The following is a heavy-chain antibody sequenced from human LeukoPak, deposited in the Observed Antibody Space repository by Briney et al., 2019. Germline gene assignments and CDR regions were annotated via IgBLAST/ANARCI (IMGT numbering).Heavy chain of an antibody. J-gene: IGHJ5*02. CDR3: ARETGTNPAGKYKWFDP. D-gene: IGHD1-1*01. Sequence: ASVKVSCKASGYTFTSYYMHWVRQAPGQGLEWMGIINPSGGSTSYAQKFQGRVTMTRDTSTSTVYMELSSLRSEDTAVYYCARETGTNPAGKYKWFDPWGQGTLVTVSS. CDR1: GYTFTSYY. CDR2: INPSGGST. V-gene: IGHV1-46*01.